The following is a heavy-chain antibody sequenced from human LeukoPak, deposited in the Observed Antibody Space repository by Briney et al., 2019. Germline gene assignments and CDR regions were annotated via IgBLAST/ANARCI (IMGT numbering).Heavy chain of an antibody. V-gene: IGHV3-23*01. D-gene: IGHD4-17*01. J-gene: IGHJ4*02. CDR2: ISSSGGST. CDR3: AQHFTPVNTVY. Sequence: QPGGSLRLSCAASGFTSSSYAMSWVRQAPGKGLEWVSTISSSGGSTYYADSVKGRFTISRDNSKNTLYLQMKSLRVEDTAVYYCAQHFTPVNTVYWGQGTLVTVSS. CDR1: GFTSSSYA.